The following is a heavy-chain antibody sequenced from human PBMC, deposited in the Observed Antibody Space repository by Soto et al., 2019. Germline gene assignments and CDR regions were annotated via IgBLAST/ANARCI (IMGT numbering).Heavy chain of an antibody. CDR3: ARDGVGVTTFWGFLDY. CDR1: ESIFRGYG. Sequence: QVQMVESGGGVVQPGGSLRLSCAVSESIFRGYGMHWVRQAPGKGLEWVAIIRFDRSNIHYADYVMGRFTISRDNSKNMLYLEMNNLRVEDTAVYYCARDGVGVTTFWGFLDYWGQGTLVTVSA. V-gene: IGHV3-33*01. D-gene: IGHD3-10*02. J-gene: IGHJ4*02. CDR2: IRFDRSNI.